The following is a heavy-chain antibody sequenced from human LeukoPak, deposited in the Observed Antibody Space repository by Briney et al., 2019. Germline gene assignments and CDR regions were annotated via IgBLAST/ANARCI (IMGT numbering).Heavy chain of an antibody. CDR3: AIIEYSSSSVDY. CDR2: INPNSGGT. J-gene: IGHJ4*02. CDR1: GYTFVGYH. V-gene: IGHV1-2*06. D-gene: IGHD6-6*01. Sequence: GASVKVSCKASGYTFVGYHMHWMRQAPGQGLEWMGRINPNSGGTNYAQKFQGRVTMTRDTSISTAYMELSRLRSDDTAVYYCAIIEYSSSSVDYWGQGTLVTVSS.